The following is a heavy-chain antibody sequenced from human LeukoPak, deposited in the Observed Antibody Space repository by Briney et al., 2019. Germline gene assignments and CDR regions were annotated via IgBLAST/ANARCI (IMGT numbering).Heavy chain of an antibody. CDR2: ISGSDDNT. V-gene: IGHV3-23*01. J-gene: IGHJ4*02. D-gene: IGHD3-3*01. CDR3: AKVGWSDFWSAYPFDS. CDR1: GFTFSSYA. Sequence: GGSLRLSCAASGFTFSSYAMSWVRQAPGKGLEWVSAISGSDDNTYYADSVKGRFTISRDNSKNTLYLQMNSLRAEDTAIYYCAKVGWSDFWSAYPFDSWGQGTLVTVSS.